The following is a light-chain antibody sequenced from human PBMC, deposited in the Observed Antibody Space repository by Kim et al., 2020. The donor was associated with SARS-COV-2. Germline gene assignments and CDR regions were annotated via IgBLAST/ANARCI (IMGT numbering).Light chain of an antibody. Sequence: ETVLTQSPGTLSLSPGARATLSCRASQTVSKNYLAWYQQRPGQAPRLLIYGVSNRASGIPDRFSGSGSGTDFTLTISRLEPEDFAVYYCQQYDTSPRTFGGGTKVDIK. CDR3: QQYDTSPRT. J-gene: IGKJ4*01. V-gene: IGKV3-20*01. CDR2: GVS. CDR1: QTVSKNY.